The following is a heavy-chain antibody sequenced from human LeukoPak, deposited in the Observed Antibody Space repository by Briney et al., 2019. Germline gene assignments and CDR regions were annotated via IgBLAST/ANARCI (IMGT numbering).Heavy chain of an antibody. CDR1: GFTFSSYS. Sequence: GGSLRLSCAASGFTFSSYSMNWVRQAPGKGLEWVSSISSSSSYIYYADSVKGRFTISRDNAKNSLYLQMNSLRAEDTAVYYCARVRQVVVKLDAFDIWGQGTRVTVSS. CDR2: ISSSSSYI. J-gene: IGHJ3*02. V-gene: IGHV3-21*01. D-gene: IGHD2-2*01. CDR3: ARVRQVVVKLDAFDI.